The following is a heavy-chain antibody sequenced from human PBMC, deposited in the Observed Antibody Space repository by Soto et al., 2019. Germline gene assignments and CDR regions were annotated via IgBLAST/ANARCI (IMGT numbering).Heavy chain of an antibody. J-gene: IGHJ5*02. V-gene: IGHV3-33*01. CDR2: IWYDGSNK. Sequence: QVQLVESGGGVVQPGRSLRLSCAASGFTFSSYGMHWVRQAPGKGLEWVAVIWYDGSNKYYADSVKGRFTISRDNSKNTLYLQMNSLRAEDTAVYYCARRITMVRGVPSRENNWFDPWGQGTLVTVSS. CDR3: ARRITMVRGVPSRENNWFDP. D-gene: IGHD3-10*01. CDR1: GFTFSSYG.